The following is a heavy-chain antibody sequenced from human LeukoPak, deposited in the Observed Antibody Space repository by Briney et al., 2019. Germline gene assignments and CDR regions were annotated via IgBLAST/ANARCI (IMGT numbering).Heavy chain of an antibody. J-gene: IGHJ4*02. CDR1: GFTFSSYA. CDR3: AKDRAYYGSGTLI. V-gene: IGHV3-23*01. D-gene: IGHD3-10*01. Sequence: PGGSLRLSCAASGFTFSSYAMSWVRQAPGKGLEWVSAISGSGGSAYYADSVKGRFTISRDNSKNTLYLQMNSLRAEDTAVYYCAKDRAYYGSGTLIWGQGTLVTVSS. CDR2: ISGSGGSA.